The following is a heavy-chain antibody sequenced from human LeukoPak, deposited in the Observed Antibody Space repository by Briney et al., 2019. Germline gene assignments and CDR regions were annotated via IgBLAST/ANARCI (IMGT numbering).Heavy chain of an antibody. Sequence: GGSLRLSCAASGFTFDDYAMHWVRQAPGKGLEWVPLISWDGGSTYYADSVKGRFTISRENAKNSLYLQMNSLRAGDTAVYYCARAAYSSTWYSRYFDLWGRGTLVTVSS. J-gene: IGHJ2*01. CDR1: GFTFDDYA. V-gene: IGHV3-43D*03. CDR3: ARAAYSSTWYSRYFDL. D-gene: IGHD6-13*01. CDR2: ISWDGGST.